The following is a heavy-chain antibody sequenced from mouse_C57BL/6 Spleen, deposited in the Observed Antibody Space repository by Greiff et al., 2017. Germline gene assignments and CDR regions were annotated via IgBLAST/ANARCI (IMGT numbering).Heavy chain of an antibody. D-gene: IGHD1-1*01. CDR2: IDPNSGGT. J-gene: IGHJ2*01. CDR3: ARGITTVVANDY. Sequence: QVHVKQSGAELVKPGASVKLSCKASGYTFTSYWMHWVKQRPGRGLEWIGRIDPNSGGTKYNEKFKSKATLTVDKPSSTAYMQLSSLTSEDSAVYYCARGITTVVANDYWGQGTTLTVSS. V-gene: IGHV1-72*01. CDR1: GYTFTSYW.